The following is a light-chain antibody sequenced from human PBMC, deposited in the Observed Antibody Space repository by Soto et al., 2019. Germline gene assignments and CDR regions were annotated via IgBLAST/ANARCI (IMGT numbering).Light chain of an antibody. CDR3: QSYDSSLSAYV. V-gene: IGLV1-40*01. CDR1: SSNIGAGYD. Sequence: QSVLTQPPSVSGAPGQRVTISCTGSSSNIGAGYDVHWYQQLPGTAPKLLIFRNNNRPSGVPDRFSGSKSGPSASLGITGLQAEDEADYYCQSYDSSLSAYVFATGTKVTVL. CDR2: RNN. J-gene: IGLJ1*01.